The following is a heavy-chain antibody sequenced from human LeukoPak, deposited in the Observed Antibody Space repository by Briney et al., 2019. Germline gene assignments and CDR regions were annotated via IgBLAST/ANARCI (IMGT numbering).Heavy chain of an antibody. CDR1: GFTFSSYG. D-gene: IGHD3-3*01. J-gene: IGHJ4*02. CDR3: AKLTAIFGVEDY. V-gene: IGHV3-30*18. Sequence: PGGSLRLSCAASGFTFSSYGMHWVRQAPGKGLEWVAVISYDGGNKYYADSVKGRFTISRDNSKNTLYLQMNSLRAEDTAVYYCAKLTAIFGVEDYWGQGTLVTVSS. CDR2: ISYDGGNK.